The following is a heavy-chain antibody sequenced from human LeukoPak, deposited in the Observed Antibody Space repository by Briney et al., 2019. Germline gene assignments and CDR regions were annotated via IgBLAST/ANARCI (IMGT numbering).Heavy chain of an antibody. CDR3: ARGYWLYFDY. J-gene: IGHJ4*02. CDR2: IYIHGTS. CDR1: GGSISSGSYY. D-gene: IGHD2-8*02. V-gene: IGHV4-61*02. Sequence: SETLSLTCTVSGGSISSGSYYWSWIRQPAGKGLEWIGRIYIHGTSSYNPSLNSRVTISADTSKNQFSLKLYSVTSADTAVYYCARGYWLYFDYWGQGTLVTVSS.